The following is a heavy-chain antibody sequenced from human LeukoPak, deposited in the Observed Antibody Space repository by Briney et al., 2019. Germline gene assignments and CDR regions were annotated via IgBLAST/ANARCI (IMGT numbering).Heavy chain of an antibody. J-gene: IGHJ4*02. D-gene: IGHD3-16*02. Sequence: PGGSLRLSCAASGFTFSSYAMSWVRQAPGKGLEWVSAISGSGGSTYYADSVKGRFTISRDNSKNTLYLQMNSLRAEDTAVYYYAITFGGVIAMGLDYWGQGTLVTVSS. V-gene: IGHV3-23*01. CDR2: ISGSGGST. CDR1: GFTFSSYA. CDR3: AITFGGVIAMGLDY.